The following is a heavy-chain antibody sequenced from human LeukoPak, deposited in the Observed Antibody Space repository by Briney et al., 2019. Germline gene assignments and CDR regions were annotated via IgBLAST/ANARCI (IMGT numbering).Heavy chain of an antibody. J-gene: IGHJ6*03. Sequence: GGSLRLSCAASGFTFSNFWMHWVRQAPGKGLVWVSRINSDGSSTNYGDSVKGRFTISRDNAKNTLYLQMNSLRAEDTAVYYCARVSSGSYFGYYYYYMDVWGKGTTVTVSS. V-gene: IGHV3-74*01. CDR1: GFTFSNFW. CDR2: INSDGSST. D-gene: IGHD1-26*01. CDR3: ARVSSGSYFGYYYYYMDV.